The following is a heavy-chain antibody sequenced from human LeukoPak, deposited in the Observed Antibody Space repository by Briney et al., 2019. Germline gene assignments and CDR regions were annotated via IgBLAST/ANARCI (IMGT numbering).Heavy chain of an antibody. CDR3: AKDLGVVTNYDNWFDP. CDR1: GYTFTDYY. Sequence: ASVKVSCKASGYTFTDYYMHWVRQAPGHGREWMGWINPNSGGTNYAQKFQGRVTMTRDTSIITAYMELSSLRSDDTAVYYCAKDLGVVTNYDNWFDPWGQGTLVTVSS. D-gene: IGHD3-3*01. J-gene: IGHJ5*02. CDR2: INPNSGGT. V-gene: IGHV1-2*02.